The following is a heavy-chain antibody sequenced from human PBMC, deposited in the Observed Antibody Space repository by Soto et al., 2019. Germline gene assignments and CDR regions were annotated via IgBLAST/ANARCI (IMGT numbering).Heavy chain of an antibody. CDR2: TYYRSKWYN. CDR3: ARLEYYYGSGSYYDYYYYGMDV. V-gene: IGHV6-1*01. Sequence: PSQTLSLTCAISGDSVSSNSAAWNWIRQSPSRGLEWLGRTYYRSKWYNDYAVSVKSRITINPDTSKNQFSLQLNSVTPEDMAVYYCARLEYYYGSGSYYDYYYYGMDVWGQGTTVTVSS. CDR1: GDSVSSNSAA. J-gene: IGHJ6*02. D-gene: IGHD3-10*01.